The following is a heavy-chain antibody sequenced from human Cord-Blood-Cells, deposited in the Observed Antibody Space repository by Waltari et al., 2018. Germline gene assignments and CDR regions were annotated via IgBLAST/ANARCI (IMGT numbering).Heavy chain of an antibody. Sequence: QVQLQESGPGLLKPSQTLSLPCTVSGGSISRGGYYWSWIRQHPEQCLEWIGYIYYSGSTYYNPSLKSRVTISVDTSKNQFSLKLSSVTAADTAVYYCARERLSGQRGVDGSDAFDIWGQGTMVTVSS. CDR3: ARERLSGQRGVDGSDAFDI. CDR1: GGSISRGGYY. CDR2: IYYSGST. J-gene: IGHJ3*02. V-gene: IGHV4-31*03. D-gene: IGHD3-10*01.